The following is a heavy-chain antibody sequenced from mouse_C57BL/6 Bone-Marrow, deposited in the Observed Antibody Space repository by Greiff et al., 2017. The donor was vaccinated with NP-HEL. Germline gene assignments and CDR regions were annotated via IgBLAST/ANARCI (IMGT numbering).Heavy chain of an antibody. V-gene: IGHV1-81*01. CDR1: GYTFTCYG. CDR3: ARCRDYYGSSYFGY. J-gene: IGHJ2*01. D-gene: IGHD1-1*01. CDR2: IYPRSGNT. Sequence: QVQLQQSGAELARPGASVKLSCKASGYTFTCYGISWVKQRTGQGLEWIGEIYPRSGNTYYNEKFKGKATLTADKSSSTAYMELRSLTSEDSAVYFCARCRDYYGSSYFGYWGQGTTLTVSS.